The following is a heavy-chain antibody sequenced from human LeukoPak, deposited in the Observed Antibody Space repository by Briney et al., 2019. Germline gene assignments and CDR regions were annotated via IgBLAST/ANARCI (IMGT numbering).Heavy chain of an antibody. J-gene: IGHJ4*02. V-gene: IGHV1-18*01. CDR3: ASDPGEMIVATTFDY. Sequence: ASVKVSCKASGYTFTTYGISWVRQAPGQGLQWMGWISAYNGNTNYAQKLQDRVTMTTDTSTSTAYMGLRSLRSDDTAVYYCASDPGEMIVATTFDYWGQGTLVTVSS. CDR1: GYTFTTYG. D-gene: IGHD5-12*01. CDR2: ISAYNGNT.